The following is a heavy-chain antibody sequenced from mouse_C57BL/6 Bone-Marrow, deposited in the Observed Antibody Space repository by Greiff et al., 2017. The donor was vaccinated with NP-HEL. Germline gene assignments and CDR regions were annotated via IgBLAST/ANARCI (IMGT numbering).Heavy chain of an antibody. CDR3: ARTDYGSSYVWFAY. CDR2: FYIGNGYT. V-gene: IGHV1-58*01. J-gene: IGHJ3*01. CDR1: GYTFTSYG. D-gene: IGHD1-1*01. Sequence: VQLQQSGAELVRPGSSVKMSCKTSGYTFTSYGINWVKQRPGQGLEWIGYFYIGNGYTEYNEKFKGKATLTSDTTSSTAYMQISSLTSEDSAIYFCARTDYGSSYVWFAYWGQGTLVTVSA.